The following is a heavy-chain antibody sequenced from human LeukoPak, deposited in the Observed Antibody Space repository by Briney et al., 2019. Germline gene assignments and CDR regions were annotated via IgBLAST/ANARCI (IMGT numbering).Heavy chain of an antibody. J-gene: IGHJ2*01. CDR1: GGTLSSYA. CDR2: IIPIFGTA. D-gene: IGHD4-23*01. V-gene: IGHV1-69*05. Sequence: SVKVSCXASGGTLSSYAISWVRQAPGQGLEWMGGIIPIFGTANYAQKFQGRVTITTDESTSTAYMELSSLRSEDTAVYYCARTPQDYGGNPPDLWGRRTLVTVSS. CDR3: ARTPQDYGGNPPDL.